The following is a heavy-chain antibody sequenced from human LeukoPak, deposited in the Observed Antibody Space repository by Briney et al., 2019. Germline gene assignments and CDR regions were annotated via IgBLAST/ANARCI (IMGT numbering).Heavy chain of an antibody. Sequence: ASVKVPCKASGYTFTGYYMHWVRQAPGQGLEWMGWINPNSGGTNYAQKFQGRVTMTRDTSISTAYMELSRLRSDDTAVYYCARNYGSGSYYEYYYYYGMDVWGQGTTVTVSS. CDR2: INPNSGGT. V-gene: IGHV1-2*02. CDR1: GYTFTGYY. CDR3: ARNYGSGSYYEYYYYYGMDV. J-gene: IGHJ6*02. D-gene: IGHD3-10*01.